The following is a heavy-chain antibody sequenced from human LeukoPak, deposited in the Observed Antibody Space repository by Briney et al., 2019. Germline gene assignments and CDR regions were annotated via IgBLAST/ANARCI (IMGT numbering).Heavy chain of an antibody. Sequence: GESLKISCKGSGYSFTNYWIGWVRQLPGKGLEWMGIIYPGDSDTRYSPSFQGQVTISADKSISTAYLQWSSLKASDTAIYYCARHAGDYIYGSGYHYYYYMDVWGKGTTVTVSS. V-gene: IGHV5-51*01. CDR1: GYSFTNYW. J-gene: IGHJ6*03. CDR2: IYPGDSDT. D-gene: IGHD3-10*01. CDR3: ARHAGDYIYGSGYHYYYYMDV.